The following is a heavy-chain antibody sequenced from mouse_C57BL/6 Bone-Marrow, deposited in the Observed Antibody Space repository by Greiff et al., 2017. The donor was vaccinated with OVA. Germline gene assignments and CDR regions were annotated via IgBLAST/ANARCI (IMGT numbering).Heavy chain of an antibody. CDR2: T. V-gene: IGHV1-63*01. J-gene: IGHJ1*03. CDR3: ARAYGSSQYFDV. Sequence: TNYNEKFKGKATLTADKSSSTAYMQFSSLTSEDSAIYYCARAYGSSQYFDVWGTGTTVTVSS. D-gene: IGHD1-1*01.